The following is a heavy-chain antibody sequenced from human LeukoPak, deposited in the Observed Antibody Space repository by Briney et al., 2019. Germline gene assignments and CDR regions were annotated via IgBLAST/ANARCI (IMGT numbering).Heavy chain of an antibody. D-gene: IGHD2-21*02. CDR2: ISGSGGST. Sequence: GVCLRLSCAASGFTFSSYAMSWVRQAPGKGLEWVSAISGSGGSTYYADSVKGQFAISRDNSKNTLYLQMNSLRAEDTAVYYRAKDLPVTATDYLDYWGQGTLVTVSS. V-gene: IGHV3-23*01. CDR3: AKDLPVTATDYLDY. CDR1: GFTFSSYA. J-gene: IGHJ4*02.